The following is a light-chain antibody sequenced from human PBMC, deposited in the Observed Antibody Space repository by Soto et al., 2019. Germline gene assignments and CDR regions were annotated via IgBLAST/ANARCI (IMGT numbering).Light chain of an antibody. J-gene: IGLJ1*01. CDR2: EVT. V-gene: IGLV2-14*01. CDR1: SRDVGGYDY. CDR3: SSHTSGNTRV. Sequence: QSVLTQPASVSGSPGQSIAISCTGTSRDVGGYDYVSWYQQQPDKAPKLMIYEVTKRPSGVSNRFSGSKSGNTASLTISGLQSEDEADYYCSSHTSGNTRVFGTGTRSP.